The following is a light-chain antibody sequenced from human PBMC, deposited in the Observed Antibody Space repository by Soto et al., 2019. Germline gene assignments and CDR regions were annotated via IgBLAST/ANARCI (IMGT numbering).Light chain of an antibody. Sequence: QSVLTQPPSVSAAPGQKVSISCSGSSSNIGNNYVSWYQRLPGTAPRLLIYDNNKRPSGIPDRFSGYKSGTSATLGITGLQTGDEADYYCGTWDSSLSVVLFGGGTKLTVL. CDR1: SSNIGNNY. V-gene: IGLV1-51*01. J-gene: IGLJ2*01. CDR3: GTWDSSLSVVL. CDR2: DNN.